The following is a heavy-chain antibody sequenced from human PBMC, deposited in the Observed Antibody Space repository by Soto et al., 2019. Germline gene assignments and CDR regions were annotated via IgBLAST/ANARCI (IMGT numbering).Heavy chain of an antibody. D-gene: IGHD3-3*01. Sequence: QITLNESGPTQVKPRQTLTLTCTFSGFPLTTSGVGVGWIRQSPGKAPEWLALIYWDDDKRYSPSLKSRLTMTKDTSKNQVVLTMADLDPADTATYYCAHRVLRTVFGLVTTTAIYFDFWGQGTPVAVSS. CDR1: GFPLTTSGVG. CDR2: IYWDDDK. CDR3: AHRVLRTVFGLVTTTAIYFDF. V-gene: IGHV2-5*02. J-gene: IGHJ4*02.